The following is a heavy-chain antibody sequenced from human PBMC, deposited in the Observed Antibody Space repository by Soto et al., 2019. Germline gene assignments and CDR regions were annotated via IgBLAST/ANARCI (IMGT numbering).Heavy chain of an antibody. CDR1: GFPFSDSY. D-gene: IGHD6-13*01. V-gene: IGHV3-11*01. Sequence: KPGGSLRLSCAASGFPFSDSYMAWIRQAPGKGLEEIATISSTGSTPYYADSVKGRFTISRDNAQNSLYLEMNNLRAEDTAVYYCARGQQLAANWLDPWGQGILVTVSS. CDR2: ISSTGSTP. J-gene: IGHJ5*02. CDR3: ARGQQLAANWLDP.